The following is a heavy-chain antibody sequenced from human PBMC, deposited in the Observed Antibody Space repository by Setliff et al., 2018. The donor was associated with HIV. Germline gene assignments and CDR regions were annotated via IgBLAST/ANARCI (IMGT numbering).Heavy chain of an antibody. CDR1: GGSISSSSYY. V-gene: IGHV4-39*07. J-gene: IGHJ4*02. D-gene: IGHD6-13*01. CDR3: ARGRGSSSSWPIDY. Sequence: SETLSLTCTVSGGSISSSSYYWGWIRQPPGKGLEWIGSIYYSGSTYYNPSLKSRVTISVDTSRNQFSLKLSSVTAADTAVYFCARGRGSSSSWPIDYWGQGTLVTVSS. CDR2: IYYSGST.